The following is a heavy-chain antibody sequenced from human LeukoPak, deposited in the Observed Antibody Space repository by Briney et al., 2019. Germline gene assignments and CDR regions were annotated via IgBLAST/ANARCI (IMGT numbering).Heavy chain of an antibody. CDR1: GFTFSDYY. Sequence: PGGSLRLSCAASGFTFSDYYMSWIRQAPGKGLEWVSYISSSSSYTNYADSVKGRFTISRDNAKNSLYLQMNSLRAEDTAVYYCARDPLWFGELGAFDIWGQETMVTVSS. D-gene: IGHD3-10*01. V-gene: IGHV3-11*06. J-gene: IGHJ3*02. CDR2: ISSSSSYT. CDR3: ARDPLWFGELGAFDI.